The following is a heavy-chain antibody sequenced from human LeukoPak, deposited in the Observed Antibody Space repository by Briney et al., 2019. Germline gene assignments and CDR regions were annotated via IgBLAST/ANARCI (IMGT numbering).Heavy chain of an antibody. J-gene: IGHJ4*02. V-gene: IGHV4-39*01. D-gene: IGHD1-26*01. CDR1: GASFNSDDQY. CDR3: ARRNGELHYYFDY. CDR2: IHPSGML. Sequence: PSETLSLTCTVSGASFNSDDQYWNWIRQSPGKGLEWIGSIHPSGMLYNNPSLKSRVTISVDTSKNQFSLKLSSVTAADTAVYYCARRNGELHYYFDYWGQGTLVTVSS.